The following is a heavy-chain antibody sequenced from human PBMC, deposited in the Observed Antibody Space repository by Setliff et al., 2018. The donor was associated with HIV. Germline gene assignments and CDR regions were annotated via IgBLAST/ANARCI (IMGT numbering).Heavy chain of an antibody. V-gene: IGHV1-2*06. J-gene: IGHJ4*02. D-gene: IGHD4-17*01. CDR2: INPNSGGT. CDR1: GYTFTGYY. Sequence: ASVKVSCKTSGYTFTGYYIHRVRQAPGQGLEWMGRINPNSGGTSYAQKFQGRVTMTRDTSISTAYMDVSRLRSDDTAVYYCAKSSADYGDYFSFDYWGQGTLVTVSS. CDR3: AKSSADYGDYFSFDY.